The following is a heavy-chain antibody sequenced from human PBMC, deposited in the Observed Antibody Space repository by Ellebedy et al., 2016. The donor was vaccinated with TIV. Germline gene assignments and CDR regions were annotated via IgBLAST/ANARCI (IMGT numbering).Heavy chain of an antibody. V-gene: IGHV3-30*18. CDR3: AKDRFLEWAPGGY. CDR2: ISYDGSNK. Sequence: GESLKISXAASGFTFSSYGMHWVRQAPGKGLEWVAVISYDGSNKYYADSVKGRFTISRDNSKNTLYLQMNSLRAEDTAVYYCAKDRFLEWAPGGYWGQGTLVTVSS. CDR1: GFTFSSYG. D-gene: IGHD3-3*01. J-gene: IGHJ4*02.